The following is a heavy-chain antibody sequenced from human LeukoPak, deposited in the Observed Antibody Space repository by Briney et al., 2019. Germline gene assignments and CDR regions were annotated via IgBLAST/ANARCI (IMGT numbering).Heavy chain of an antibody. Sequence: SETLSLTCTVSGGSISSYYWSWIRQPPGKGLEWIGYIYYSGSTNYNPSLKSRVTISVDTSKNQFSLKLSSVTAADTAVYYCARDRGYCSGGSCRNWFDPWGQGTLVTVSS. CDR2: IYYSGST. D-gene: IGHD2-15*01. V-gene: IGHV4-59*12. CDR3: ARDRGYCSGGSCRNWFDP. J-gene: IGHJ5*02. CDR1: GGSISSYY.